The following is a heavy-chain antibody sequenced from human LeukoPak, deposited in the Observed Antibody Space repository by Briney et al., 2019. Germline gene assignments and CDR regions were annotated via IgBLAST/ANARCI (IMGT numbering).Heavy chain of an antibody. D-gene: IGHD3-22*01. V-gene: IGHV3-21*01. CDR2: ISSSGTYI. CDR3: ARTNPYFDTSGPLDY. J-gene: IGHJ4*02. CDR1: GFTFSSYG. Sequence: PGGSLRLSCAASGFTFSSYGMNWVRQAPGKGLEWVSSISSSGTYIYYADSVKGRFTISRDNAKNSLSLQMNSLRAEDTAVYYCARTNPYFDTSGPLDYWGQGTLVTVSS.